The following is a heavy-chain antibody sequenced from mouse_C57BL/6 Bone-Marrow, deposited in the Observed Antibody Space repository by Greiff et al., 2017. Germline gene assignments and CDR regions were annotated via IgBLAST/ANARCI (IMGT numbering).Heavy chain of an antibody. D-gene: IGHD6-5*01. Sequence: QVQLQQSAAELVKPGASVKISCKVSGYTFTDHTIPWMKQRPEQGLEWIGYIYPRDGSTKYNEKFKGKATLTADKSSSTAYMQLNSLTSEDSAVYFCATYSILYYFDYWGQGTTLTVSS. CDR3: ATYSILYYFDY. CDR1: GYTFTDHT. CDR2: IYPRDGST. V-gene: IGHV1-78*01. J-gene: IGHJ2*01.